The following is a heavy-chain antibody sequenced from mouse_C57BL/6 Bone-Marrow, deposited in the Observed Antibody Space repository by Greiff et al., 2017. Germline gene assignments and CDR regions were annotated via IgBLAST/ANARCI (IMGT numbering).Heavy chain of an antibody. Sequence: EVQLVESGGGLVKPGGSLKLSCAASGFTFSSYAMSWVRQTPEKRLEWVATISDGGSYTYYPDNVKGRFTISRDNAKNNLYLQMSQLKSEDTAMYYCARAGGYYGWYFDVWGTGTTVTVSS. CDR2: ISDGGSYT. CDR1: GFTFSSYA. CDR3: ARAGGYYGWYFDV. V-gene: IGHV5-4*01. D-gene: IGHD1-1*02. J-gene: IGHJ1*03.